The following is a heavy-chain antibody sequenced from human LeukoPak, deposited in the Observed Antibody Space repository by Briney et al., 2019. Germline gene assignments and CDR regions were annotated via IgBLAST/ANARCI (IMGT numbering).Heavy chain of an antibody. CDR2: ISANGDTT. CDR1: GFTFSSYA. V-gene: IGHV3-23*01. J-gene: IGHJ4*02. CDR3: ASAYYYKFDY. Sequence: GGSLRLSCAASGFTFSSYAMSWVRQAPGKGLEGVSGISANGDTTKYADSVKGRFTISRDNAKNSLYLQMNSLKAEDTAVYYCASAYYYKFDYWGQGTLVTVSS. D-gene: IGHD3-22*01.